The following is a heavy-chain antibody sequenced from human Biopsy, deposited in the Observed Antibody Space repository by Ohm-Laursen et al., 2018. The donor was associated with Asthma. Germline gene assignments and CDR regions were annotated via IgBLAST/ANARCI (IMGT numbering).Heavy chain of an antibody. CDR2: INHSGST. CDR1: GGSFSGYY. Sequence: TLSLTCAVYGGSFSGYYWSWIRQPPGKGLEWIGEINHSGSTNYNPSLKSRVTISVDTSKNHFSLKLSSVTAVDTAVYYCARVVGGYCSSTSCYGGYYYGMDVWGQGTTVTVSS. V-gene: IGHV4-34*01. CDR3: ARVVGGYCSSTSCYGGYYYGMDV. D-gene: IGHD2-2*01. J-gene: IGHJ6*02.